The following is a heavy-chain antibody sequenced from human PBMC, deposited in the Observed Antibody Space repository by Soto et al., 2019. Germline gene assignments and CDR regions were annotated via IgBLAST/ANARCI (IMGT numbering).Heavy chain of an antibody. CDR1: GFTFSSFW. CDR3: ARDSFYYDRRYDY. Sequence: PGGSLRLSCAASGFTFSSFWMHWVRQAPGKGLVWVSRINSDGSSTDYADSVKGRFTISRDNAKNTVYLQMNSLRVEDTAVYYCARDSFYYDRRYDYWGQGTQVTVSS. D-gene: IGHD3-22*01. V-gene: IGHV3-74*01. J-gene: IGHJ4*02. CDR2: INSDGSST.